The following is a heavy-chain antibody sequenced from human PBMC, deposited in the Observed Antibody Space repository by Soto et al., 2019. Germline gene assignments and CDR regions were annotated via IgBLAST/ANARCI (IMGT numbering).Heavy chain of an antibody. CDR2: INHSGST. J-gene: IGHJ4*02. D-gene: IGHD3-10*01. Sequence: SETLSLTCTVSGGSISSYYWSWIRQPPGKGLEWIGEINHSGSTNYNPSLKSRVTISVDTSKNQFSLKLSSVTAADTAVYYCARGKAYYGSGSYYINLYYFDYWGQGTLVTVSS. CDR1: GGSISSYY. CDR3: ARGKAYYGSGSYYINLYYFDY. V-gene: IGHV4-34*01.